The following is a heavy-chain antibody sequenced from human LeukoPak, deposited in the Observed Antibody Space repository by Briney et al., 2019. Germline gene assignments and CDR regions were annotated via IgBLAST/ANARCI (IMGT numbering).Heavy chain of an antibody. CDR2: IKQDGGQI. CDR3: ARLGARQMLEY. CDR1: EFTFSSYW. D-gene: IGHD4-17*01. Sequence: HSGGSLRLSYAASEFTFSSYWMSWVRQAPGKGLEWAANIKQDGGQIYYLESVKGRFTVSRDNAKNSLYLQMNSLRAEDTAVYYCARLGARQMLEYWGQGTLVTVSS. V-gene: IGHV3-7*01. J-gene: IGHJ4*02.